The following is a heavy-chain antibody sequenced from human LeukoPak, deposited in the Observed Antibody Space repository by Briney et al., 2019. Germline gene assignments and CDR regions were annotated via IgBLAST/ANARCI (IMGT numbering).Heavy chain of an antibody. J-gene: IGHJ4*02. V-gene: IGHV3-7*01. CDR2: IKQDGSEK. D-gene: IGHD6-6*01. Sequence: GGSLRLSCVASGFTFDDYAMHWVRQAPGKGLEWVANIKQDGSEKYYVDSVKGRFTISRDNAKNSLYLQMNSLRAEDTAVYYCARARGSSKIYDGWGQGTLVTVSS. CDR1: GFTFDDYA. CDR3: ARARGSSKIYDG.